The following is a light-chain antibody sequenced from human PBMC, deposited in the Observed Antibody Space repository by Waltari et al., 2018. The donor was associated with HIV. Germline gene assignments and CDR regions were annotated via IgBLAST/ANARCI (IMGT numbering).Light chain of an antibody. CDR2: AAS. J-gene: IGKJ4*01. CDR3: QQLNGYPR. V-gene: IGKV1-9*01. CDR1: LGINSY. Sequence: DIHSTQSPSFLSASLGDRVTITCRASLGINSYLAWYQQNPGKAPKLLIYAASTLQSGVPSRFSGSGSGTEFTLTISSLQPEDFATYYCQQLNGYPRFAGGTRVEVK.